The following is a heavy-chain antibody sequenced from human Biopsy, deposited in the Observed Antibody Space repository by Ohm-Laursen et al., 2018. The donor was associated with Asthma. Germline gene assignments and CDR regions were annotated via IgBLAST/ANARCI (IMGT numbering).Heavy chain of an antibody. CDR3: ARDQGDSKFDY. D-gene: IGHD3-16*01. J-gene: IGHJ4*02. CDR1: GGPINSDY. Sequence: SETLSLTCTFSGGPINSDYWSWIRQPPGKGLEWIGLSSYSGFRKYNPSLKSRVTISVDTSKNQLSLNLTSVIAADTAVCYCARDQGDSKFDYWGQGILVTVSS. CDR2: SSYSGFR. V-gene: IGHV4-59*01.